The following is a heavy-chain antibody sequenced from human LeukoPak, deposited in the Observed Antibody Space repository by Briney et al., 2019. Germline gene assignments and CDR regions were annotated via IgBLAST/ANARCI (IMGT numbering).Heavy chain of an antibody. D-gene: IGHD6-6*01. Sequence: ASVKVSCKASGYTFTGYYMHWVRQAPGQGLEWMGWINPNSGGTNYAQKLQGRVTMTRDTSTSTVYMELSSLRSDDTAVYYCARDLEYSSSSSSDYWGQGALVTVSS. CDR3: ARDLEYSSSSSSDY. CDR1: GYTFTGYY. V-gene: IGHV1-2*02. J-gene: IGHJ4*02. CDR2: INPNSGGT.